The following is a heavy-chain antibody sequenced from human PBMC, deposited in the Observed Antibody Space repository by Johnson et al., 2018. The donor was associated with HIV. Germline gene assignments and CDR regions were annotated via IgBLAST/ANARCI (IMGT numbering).Heavy chain of an antibody. J-gene: IGHJ3*02. CDR3: ERDWDYYDTSGYYYAYMGDAFDI. D-gene: IGHD3-22*01. V-gene: IGHV3-23*04. CDR1: GFDFKSYA. Sequence: VQLVESGGGLVQPGGSLRISCAASGFDFKSYAMTWVRQAPGKGLEWVSSIRYSGDTTYYADSVKDRFTISRDNSKNTLYLQMNSLRAEDTALYFCERDWDYYDTSGYYYAYMGDAFDIWGQGTMVTVSS. CDR2: IRYSGDTT.